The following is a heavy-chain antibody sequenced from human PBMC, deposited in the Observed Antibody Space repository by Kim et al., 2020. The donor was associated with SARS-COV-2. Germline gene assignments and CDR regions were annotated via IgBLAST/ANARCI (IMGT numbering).Heavy chain of an antibody. V-gene: IGHV4-39*01. CDR3: ARPGTPLVQLERLGAFDI. D-gene: IGHD1-1*01. Sequence: KSRVTISVDTSKNQFSLKLSSVTAADTAVYYCARPGTPLVQLERLGAFDIWGQGTMVTVSS. J-gene: IGHJ3*02.